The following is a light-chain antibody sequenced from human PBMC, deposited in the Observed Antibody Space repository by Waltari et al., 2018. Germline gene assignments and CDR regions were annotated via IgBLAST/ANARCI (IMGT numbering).Light chain of an antibody. CDR3: CSYAGLGIYV. CDR2: EVT. J-gene: IGLJ1*01. V-gene: IGLV2-23*02. CDR1: SSDVGNYNL. Sequence: QSGLTQPASVSGFPGQSITISSPGTSSDVGNYNLVSWYQQYPGKAPKLMVYEVTKRTSGVSDRFSGSKSGNTASLTIYGLQSEDEADYYCCSYAGLGIYVFGTGTKVTVL.